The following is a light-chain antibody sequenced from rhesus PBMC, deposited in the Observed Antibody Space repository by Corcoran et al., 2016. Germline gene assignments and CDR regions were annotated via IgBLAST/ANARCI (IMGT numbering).Light chain of an antibody. J-gene: IGKJ3*01. CDR1: ENVNNY. V-gene: IGKV1-74*01. CDR3: QHSYGTPFT. CDR2: KAS. Sequence: DIQMTQSPSSLSASVGDRVTITCRASENVNNYLHWYQQKQGKAPTRLIYKASNLQSGVPSRFSGSGSGTDFTLTISSLQPEDFATYYCQHSYGTPFTFGPGTKLDIK.